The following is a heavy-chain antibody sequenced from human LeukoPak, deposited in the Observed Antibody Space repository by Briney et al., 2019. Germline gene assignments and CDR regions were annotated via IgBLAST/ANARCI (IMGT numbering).Heavy chain of an antibody. Sequence: PGRSLRLSCAASGFTFSSYGMHWVRQAPGKGLEWGAVISYDGRKAEYADAVKGRFTISRDNSKNTLYLQMNSLRVEDTGVFYCGKGGAVAGTIDYWGQGTLVTVSS. CDR2: ISYDGRKA. CDR1: GFTFSSYG. J-gene: IGHJ4*02. D-gene: IGHD6-19*01. V-gene: IGHV3-30*18. CDR3: GKGGAVAGTIDY.